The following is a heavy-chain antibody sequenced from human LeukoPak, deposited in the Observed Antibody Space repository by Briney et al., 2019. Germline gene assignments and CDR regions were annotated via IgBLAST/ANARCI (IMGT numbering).Heavy chain of an antibody. CDR2: IYYSGST. Sequence: SETLSLTCTVSGGSISSSSYYWGWIRQPPGKGLEWIGSIYYSGSTYYNPSLKSRVTISVDTSKNQFSLKLSSVTAADTAVYYCAGHLGRYYNSGNYYFDYWGQGTLVTVSS. V-gene: IGHV4-39*01. CDR1: GGSISSSSYY. J-gene: IGHJ4*02. D-gene: IGHD3-10*01. CDR3: AGHLGRYYNSGNYYFDY.